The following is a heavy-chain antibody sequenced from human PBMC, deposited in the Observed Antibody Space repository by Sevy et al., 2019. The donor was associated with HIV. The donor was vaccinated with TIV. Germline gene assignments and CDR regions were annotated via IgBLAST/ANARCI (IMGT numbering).Heavy chain of an antibody. D-gene: IGHD3-22*01. CDR3: ARYRTYYYDSSGPPGAFDI. J-gene: IGHJ3*02. V-gene: IGHV5-51*01. Sequence: GESLKISCKGSGYSFTSYWIGWVRQMPGKGLEWMGIIYPGDSDTRYSPSFQGQVTISAEKSISTAYLQWSSLKASDTAMYYCARYRTYYYDSSGPPGAFDIWGQGTMVTVSS. CDR1: GYSFTSYW. CDR2: IYPGDSDT.